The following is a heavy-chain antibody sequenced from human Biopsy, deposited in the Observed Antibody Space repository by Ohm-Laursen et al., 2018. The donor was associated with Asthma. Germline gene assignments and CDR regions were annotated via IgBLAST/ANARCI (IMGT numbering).Heavy chain of an antibody. CDR1: GFTFGDYW. CDR2: IKHDGSEK. D-gene: IGHD3-3*01. Sequence: LRLSCTASGFTFGDYWMSWVRQVPGQGLEWVANIKHDGSEKNHVDSLKGRFTISRDNAKNLLFLQMNSLRAEDTAVYYCARTFHFWSPYHAEHYQLWGQGTLVTVSS. CDR3: ARTFHFWSPYHAEHYQL. J-gene: IGHJ1*01. V-gene: IGHV3-7*01.